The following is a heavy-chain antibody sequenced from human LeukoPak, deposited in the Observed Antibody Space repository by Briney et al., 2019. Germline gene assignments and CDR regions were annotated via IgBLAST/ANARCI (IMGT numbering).Heavy chain of an antibody. CDR1: GVSISSSSHY. J-gene: IGHJ3*02. Sequence: PSETLSLTCSVSGVSISSSSHYWGWIRQPPGKGLEWIGSIYYSGSTYYNPPLMSRVAISVDTSKNQFSLELSSVTAADTAVYYCARLPLSIVGAHGFDIWGQGTMVTVSS. V-gene: IGHV4-39*01. CDR2: IYYSGST. CDR3: ARLPLSIVGAHGFDI. D-gene: IGHD1-26*01.